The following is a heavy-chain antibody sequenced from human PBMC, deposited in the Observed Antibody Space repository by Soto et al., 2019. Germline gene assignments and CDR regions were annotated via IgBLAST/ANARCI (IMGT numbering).Heavy chain of an antibody. CDR3: AADLYYDFWSGDRTAGKTAHYGMDV. CDR2: IVVGSGNT. Sequence: SVKVSFKASGFTFTSSAVRWVRQARGQRLEWIGWIVVGSGNTNYAQKFQERVTITRDMSTSTAYMELSSLRSEDTAVYYCAADLYYDFWSGDRTAGKTAHYGMDVWGQGTTVTVSS. V-gene: IGHV1-58*01. D-gene: IGHD3-3*01. J-gene: IGHJ6*02. CDR1: GFTFTSSA.